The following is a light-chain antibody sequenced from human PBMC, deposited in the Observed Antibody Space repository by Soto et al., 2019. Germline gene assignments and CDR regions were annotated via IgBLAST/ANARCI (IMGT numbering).Light chain of an antibody. CDR2: DAS. Sequence: DIQMSQSPSTLSASVGHRLTITCRASQNIERGLAWYQQKPGKAPNLLIYDASTLESGVSSRFSGSGSGTEFTLTISRLQPGDFATYYFQHFESYSGTLGQGTKVDI. V-gene: IGKV1-5*01. CDR3: QHFESYSGT. CDR1: QNIERG. J-gene: IGKJ1*01.